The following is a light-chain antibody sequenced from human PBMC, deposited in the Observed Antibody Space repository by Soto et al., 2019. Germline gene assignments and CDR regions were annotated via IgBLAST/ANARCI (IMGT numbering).Light chain of an antibody. J-gene: IGLJ2*01. V-gene: IGLV2-11*01. Sequence: QSVLTQPRSVSGSPGQSVTISCTGTSSDVGGYNYVSWYQQYPGKAPKLMIYDVTKRPSGVPDRFSGSKSGNTASLTISGLQAEDEADYYCCSYEGSYTLVFGGGTKLT. CDR1: SSDVGGYNY. CDR3: CSYEGSYTLV. CDR2: DVT.